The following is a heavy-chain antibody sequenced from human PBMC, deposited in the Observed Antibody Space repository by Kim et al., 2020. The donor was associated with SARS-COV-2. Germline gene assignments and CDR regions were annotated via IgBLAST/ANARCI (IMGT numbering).Heavy chain of an antibody. V-gene: IGHV3-23*01. CDR2: ISGSGDYT. Sequence: GGSLRLSCAASGFPFSSYAMTWVRQAPGKGLEWVSGISGSGDYTYYADSVKGRFTISRDNSKNTLYLQMNSLRAEDTAVYYCAKSSFGGSKPNFDYWGQGTLVTVSS. CDR1: GFPFSSYA. CDR3: AKSSFGGSKPNFDY. J-gene: IGHJ4*02. D-gene: IGHD2-15*01.